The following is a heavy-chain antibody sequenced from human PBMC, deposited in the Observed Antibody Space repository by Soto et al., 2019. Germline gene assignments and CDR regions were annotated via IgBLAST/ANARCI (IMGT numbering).Heavy chain of an antibody. D-gene: IGHD3-22*01. CDR3: ATDDIGYDSSSNFDY. Sequence: GASVKVSCKVSGYTLTELSMHWVRQAPGKGLEWMGGFDPEDGETIYAQKFQGRVTMTEDTSTDTAYMELSSLRSEDTAVYYCATDDIGYDSSSNFDYWGQGTLLTVSS. CDR2: FDPEDGET. CDR1: GYTLTELS. J-gene: IGHJ4*02. V-gene: IGHV1-24*01.